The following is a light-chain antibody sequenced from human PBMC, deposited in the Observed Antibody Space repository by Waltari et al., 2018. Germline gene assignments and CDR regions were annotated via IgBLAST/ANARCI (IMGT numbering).Light chain of an antibody. J-gene: IGLJ2*01. V-gene: IGLV2-8*01. CDR1: SSDIGGYKY. CDR2: EVS. CDR3: SPYAHNSIVI. Sequence: QSALTQSPSASGSPGQSVTIFCTGTSSDIGGYKYVSWYQQHPGKAPKLMIYEVSKRPSEGPAGLSGSNTSNTACLTASWLQAEEEADYYCSPYAHNSIVIFGGGTKLTVL.